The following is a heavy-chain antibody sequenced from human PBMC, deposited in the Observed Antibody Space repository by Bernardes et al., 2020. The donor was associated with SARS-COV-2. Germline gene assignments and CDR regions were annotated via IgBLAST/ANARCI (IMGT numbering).Heavy chain of an antibody. J-gene: IGHJ2*01. CDR1: GGSISAYY. CDR3: ARGRDGYNYVRNWYFDV. CDR2: LYYTGST. V-gene: IGHV4-59*12. Sequence: SETLSLTCTVSGGSISAYYWSWFRQPPGKGLEWIGYLYYTGSTNYNPSLQSRVTISVDTSKNQFSLRLTSVTAADTAVYYCARGRDGYNYVRNWYFDVWGRGTLVAVSS. D-gene: IGHD5-12*01.